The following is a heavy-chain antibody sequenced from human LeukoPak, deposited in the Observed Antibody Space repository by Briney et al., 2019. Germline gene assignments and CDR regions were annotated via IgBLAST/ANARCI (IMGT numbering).Heavy chain of an antibody. CDR2: ISGSGGST. Sequence: QAGGSLRLSCAASGFTFSSYAMSWVRQAPGKGLEWVSAISGSGGSTYYADSVEGRFTISRDNSKNTLYLQMNSLRAEDTAVYYCARSPPYGSGTYPFHFDPWGQGTLVTVSS. V-gene: IGHV3-23*01. J-gene: IGHJ5*02. CDR3: ARSPPYGSGTYPFHFDP. D-gene: IGHD3-10*01. CDR1: GFTFSSYA.